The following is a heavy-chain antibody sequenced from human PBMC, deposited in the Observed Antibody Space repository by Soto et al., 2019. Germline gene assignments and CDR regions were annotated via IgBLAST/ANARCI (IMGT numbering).Heavy chain of an antibody. CDR3: ARDHGGYSYGYYYYGMDV. Sequence: SVKVSCKASGGTFSSYAISWVRQAPGQGLEWMGGIIPIFGTANYAQKFQGRVTITADKSTSTAYMELSSLRSEDTAVYYCARDHGGYSYGYYYYGMDVWGQGTTVTVSS. CDR1: GGTFSSYA. D-gene: IGHD5-18*01. J-gene: IGHJ6*02. CDR2: IIPIFGTA. V-gene: IGHV1-69*06.